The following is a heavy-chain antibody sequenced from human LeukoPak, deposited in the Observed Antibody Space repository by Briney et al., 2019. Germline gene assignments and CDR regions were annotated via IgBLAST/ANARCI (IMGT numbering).Heavy chain of an antibody. J-gene: IGHJ3*02. Sequence: GGSLRLSCAASGFTFSSYSMNWVRQAPGKGLEWVSSISSSSSCIYYADSVKGRFTISRDKAKNSLYLQMNSLRAEDTAVYYCAIYGSGSYAFDIWGQGTMVTVSS. CDR2: ISSSSSCI. CDR3: AIYGSGSYAFDI. V-gene: IGHV3-21*01. D-gene: IGHD3-10*01. CDR1: GFTFSSYS.